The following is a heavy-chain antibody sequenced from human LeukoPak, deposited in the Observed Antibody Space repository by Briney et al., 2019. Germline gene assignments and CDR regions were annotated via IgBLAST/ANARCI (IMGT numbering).Heavy chain of an antibody. CDR1: GGTFSSYA. CDR2: IIPIFGTA. CDR3: ARDRPRKYYYGSGNYYYYYMDV. V-gene: IGHV1-69*05. D-gene: IGHD3-10*01. Sequence: SVKVSCKASGGTFSSYAISWVRQAPGQGLEWMGGIIPIFGTANYAQKFQGRVTITTDESTSTAYMELSSLRSEDTAVYYYARDRPRKYYYGSGNYYYYYMDVWGKGTTVTVSS. J-gene: IGHJ6*03.